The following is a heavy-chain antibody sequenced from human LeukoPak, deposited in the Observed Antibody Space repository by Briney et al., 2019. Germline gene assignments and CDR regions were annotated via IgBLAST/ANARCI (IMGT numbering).Heavy chain of an antibody. J-gene: IGHJ5*02. V-gene: IGHV4-34*01. CDR3: ARHRPSYSGSKNWFDP. CDR2: INNSGST. CDR1: GGSFSGYY. Sequence: PSETLSLTCAVYGGSFSGYYWSWIRQPPGKGLEGIGEINNSGSTNYNPSLKSRVTISVDTSKDQFSLKLSSVTAADTAVYYCARHRPSYSGSKNWFDPWGQGTLVTVSS. D-gene: IGHD6-13*01.